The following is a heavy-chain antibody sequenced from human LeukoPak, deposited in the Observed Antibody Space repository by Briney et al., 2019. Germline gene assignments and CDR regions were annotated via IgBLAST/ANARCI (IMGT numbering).Heavy chain of an antibody. V-gene: IGHV4-39*01. CDR3: ARQDYYDALHFDP. CDR1: GGSISSSSYY. J-gene: IGHJ5*02. D-gene: IGHD3-22*01. CDR2: IYYSGST. Sequence: SETLSLTCTVSGGSISSSSYYWGWIRQPPGKGLEWIGSIYYSGSTYYNPSLKSRVTISVDTPKNQFSLKLSSVTAADTAVYYCARQDYYDALHFDPWGQGTLVTVSS.